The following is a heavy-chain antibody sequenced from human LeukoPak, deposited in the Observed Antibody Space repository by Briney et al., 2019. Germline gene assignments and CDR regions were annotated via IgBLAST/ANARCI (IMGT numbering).Heavy chain of an antibody. CDR3: VKRTAAAGTVDS. J-gene: IGHJ4*02. V-gene: IGHV3-23*01. CDR2: ISGGGDST. CDR1: GFTFSSYV. D-gene: IGHD6-13*01. Sequence: GGSLRLSCAASGFTFSSYVMGWVRQAPGSGLEWVSVISGGGDSTYYADSVKGRFTISRDNSKNTLYLQMNSLRAEDTAVYYCVKRTAAAGTVDSWGQGTLVTVSS.